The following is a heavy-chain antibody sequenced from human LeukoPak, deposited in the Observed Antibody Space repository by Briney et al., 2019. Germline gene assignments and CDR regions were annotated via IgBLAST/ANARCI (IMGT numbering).Heavy chain of an antibody. CDR1: GFTFSSYG. Sequence: GRSLRLSCAASGFTFSSYGMHWVRQAPGKGLEWVAVIWYDGSNKYYADSVKGRFTISRDNSKNTLYLQMNSLRAEDTAVYYFAKDARRSSGWYFFDHWGQGTLVTVSS. D-gene: IGHD6-19*01. J-gene: IGHJ4*02. CDR3: AKDARRSSGWYFFDH. V-gene: IGHV3-33*06. CDR2: IWYDGSNK.